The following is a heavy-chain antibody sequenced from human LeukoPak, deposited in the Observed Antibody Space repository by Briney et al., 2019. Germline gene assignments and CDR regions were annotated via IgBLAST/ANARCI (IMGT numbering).Heavy chain of an antibody. CDR1: GFTFSSYG. CDR2: ISYDGSNK. V-gene: IGHV3-30*18. Sequence: GSLRLSCAASGFTFSSYGMHWVRQAPGKGLEWVAVISYDGSNKYYADSVKGRFTISRDNSKNTLYLQMNSLRAEDTAVYYCAKDPDMRYYFDYWGQGTLVTVSS. J-gene: IGHJ4*02. CDR3: AKDPDMRYYFDY.